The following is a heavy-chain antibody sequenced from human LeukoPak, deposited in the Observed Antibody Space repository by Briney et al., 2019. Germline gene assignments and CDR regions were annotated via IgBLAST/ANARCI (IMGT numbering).Heavy chain of an antibody. J-gene: IGHJ3*02. D-gene: IGHD6-19*01. CDR1: GGSFSGYY. CDR2: INHSGST. V-gene: IGHV4-34*01. Sequence: PSETLSLTCAVYGGSFSGYYWSWIRQPPGKGLEWIGEINHSGSTNYNPSLKSRVTISVDTSKNQFSLKLSSVIAADTAVYYCARGREAGFDIWGQGTMVTVSS. CDR3: ARGREAGFDI.